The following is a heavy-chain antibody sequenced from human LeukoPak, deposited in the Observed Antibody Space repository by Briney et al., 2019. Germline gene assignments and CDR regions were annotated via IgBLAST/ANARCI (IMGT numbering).Heavy chain of an antibody. CDR3: ARFFRTVWELPYY. J-gene: IGHJ4*02. Sequence: SATLFLTCSVAGYFISSGYYWVWIRQPPGKGLEGIGNIYHYGNTYYSPSLKSRVTISVATSKNPFSLGPSSLTAADPAVYYCARFFRTVWELPYYWGPGTLVTVSS. V-gene: IGHV4-38-2*02. CDR2: IYHYGNT. D-gene: IGHD1-26*01. CDR1: GYFISSGYY.